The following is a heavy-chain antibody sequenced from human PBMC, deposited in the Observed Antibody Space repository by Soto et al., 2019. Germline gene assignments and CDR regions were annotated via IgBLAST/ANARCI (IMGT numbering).Heavy chain of an antibody. D-gene: IGHD2-2*01. Sequence: GASVKVSCKASGGTFSSYAISWVRQAPGQGLEWMGGIIPIFGTANYAQKFQGRVTITADESTSTAYMELSSLRPEDTAVYYCARDRILIVVVPAAPAGYYYYGMDVWGQGTTVTASS. V-gene: IGHV1-69*13. CDR3: ARDRILIVVVPAAPAGYYYYGMDV. CDR1: GGTFSSYA. CDR2: IIPIFGTA. J-gene: IGHJ6*02.